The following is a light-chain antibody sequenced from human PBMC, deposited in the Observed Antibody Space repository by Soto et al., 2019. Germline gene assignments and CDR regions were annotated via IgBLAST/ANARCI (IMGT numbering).Light chain of an antibody. V-gene: IGKV3-20*01. CDR3: QQYGSSHPPEGA. J-gene: IGKJ5*01. Sequence: EIVLTQSPGTLSLSPGARATLSCRASQSVSSSYLAWYQQKPGQAPRLLIYGASSRATGIPDRFSGSGSGTDFTLTISRLEPEDFAVYYCQQYGSSHPPEGAFGQGTRLEIK. CDR2: GAS. CDR1: QSVSSSY.